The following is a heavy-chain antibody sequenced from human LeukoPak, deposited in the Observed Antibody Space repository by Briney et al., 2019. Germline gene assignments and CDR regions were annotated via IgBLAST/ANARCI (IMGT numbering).Heavy chain of an antibody. D-gene: IGHD5-24*01. CDR3: ARLQRNYYYYMDV. CDR1: GFTISSYD. V-gene: IGHV4-39*01. CDR2: IYYSGST. Sequence: GSLRLSCAASGFTISSYDMNWVRQTPGKGLEWIGSIYYSGSTYYNSSLKSRLTISVDTSKNQFSLKLSSVTAADTAVYYCARLQRNYYYYMDVWGKGTTVTVSS. J-gene: IGHJ6*03.